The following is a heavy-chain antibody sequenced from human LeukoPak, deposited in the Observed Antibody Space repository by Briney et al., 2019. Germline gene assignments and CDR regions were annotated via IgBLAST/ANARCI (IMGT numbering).Heavy chain of an antibody. CDR1: GFTFSSYS. CDR3: ARDAYYDSSGYLYHYYGMDV. J-gene: IGHJ6*02. V-gene: IGHV4-34*01. CDR2: INHSGST. Sequence: GSLRLSCAASGFTFSSYSMNWVRQPPGKGLEWIGEINHSGSTNYNPSLKSRVTISVDTSKNQFSLKLSSVTAADTAVYYCARDAYYDSSGYLYHYYGMDVWGQGTTVTVSS. D-gene: IGHD3-22*01.